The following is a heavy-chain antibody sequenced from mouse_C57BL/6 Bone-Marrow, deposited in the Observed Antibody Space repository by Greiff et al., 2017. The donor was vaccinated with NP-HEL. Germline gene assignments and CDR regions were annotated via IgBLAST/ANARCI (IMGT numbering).Heavy chain of an antibody. Sequence: VQLQQSGPGLVQPSQSLSITCTVSGFSLTSYGVHWVRQSPGKGLEWLGVIWSGGSTAYNAAFISRLIISKDNSKSQVFFKMNSLQADDTAIYYCARNEIPYYYGSRGWYFDVWGTGTTVTVSS. J-gene: IGHJ1*03. CDR3: ARNEIPYYYGSRGWYFDV. CDR1: GFSLTSYG. V-gene: IGHV2-2*01. CDR2: IWSGGST. D-gene: IGHD1-1*01.